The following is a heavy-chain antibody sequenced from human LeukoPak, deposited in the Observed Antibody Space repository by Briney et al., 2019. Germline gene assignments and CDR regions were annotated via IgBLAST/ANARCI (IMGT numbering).Heavy chain of an antibody. Sequence: SETLSLTCTVSGYSIRSGFYWGWIRQPPGKGLEWIGNIYHSGITYYTPSLKSRVTISVDTSKNQFYLKLNSVTAADTAVYYCARAVGSFDWLPLFDYWGQGTLVTVSS. CDR2: IYHSGIT. CDR3: ARAVGSFDWLPLFDY. CDR1: GYSIRSGFY. D-gene: IGHD3-9*01. J-gene: IGHJ4*02. V-gene: IGHV4-38-2*02.